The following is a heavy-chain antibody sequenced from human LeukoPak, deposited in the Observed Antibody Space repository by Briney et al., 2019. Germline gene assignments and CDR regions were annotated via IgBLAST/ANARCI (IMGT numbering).Heavy chain of an antibody. Sequence: ASVKVSSKASGYTFPGYYMHWVRPAPGQGLGWMGWINPNSGGTNYAQKFQGWVTMTRHTSISTAYMELSRLRSDDTAVYYCARVRGFGAPHYGMDVWGKGTTVTVSS. J-gene: IGHJ6*04. CDR2: INPNSGGT. V-gene: IGHV1-2*04. CDR3: ARVRGFGAPHYGMDV. D-gene: IGHD3-10*01. CDR1: GYTFPGYY.